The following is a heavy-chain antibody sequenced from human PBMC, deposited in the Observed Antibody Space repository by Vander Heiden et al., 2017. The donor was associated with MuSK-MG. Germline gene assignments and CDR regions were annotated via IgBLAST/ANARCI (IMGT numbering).Heavy chain of an antibody. CDR1: GFTLNKFV. J-gene: IGHJ3*01. V-gene: IGHV3-33*05. Sequence: QVQLVESGGGVVQPGTSLRPACAASGFTLNKFVLHWVRQAPGKGLEWVAVISLDGSTTDYVDAVKGRFTISRDDSKNTLFLQMSHLRREDTAVYYCARDISGSPGDAFDLWGPGTKVTVSS. CDR3: ARDISGSPGDAFDL. CDR2: ISLDGSTT. D-gene: IGHD6-19*01.